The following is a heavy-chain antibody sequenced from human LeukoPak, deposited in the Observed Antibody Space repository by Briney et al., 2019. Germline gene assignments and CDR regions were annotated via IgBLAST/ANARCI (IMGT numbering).Heavy chain of an antibody. Sequence: LSLTCTVSGGSISSGGYYWSWIRQAPGKGLEWVAFIRYDGSNKYYADSVKGRFTISRDNAKNSLCLQMNSLRAEDTAVYYCARELVLYYMDVWGKGTTVTVSS. CDR2: IRYDGSNK. J-gene: IGHJ6*03. V-gene: IGHV3-33*08. CDR3: ARELVLYYMDV. CDR1: GGSISSGGYY. D-gene: IGHD3-10*02.